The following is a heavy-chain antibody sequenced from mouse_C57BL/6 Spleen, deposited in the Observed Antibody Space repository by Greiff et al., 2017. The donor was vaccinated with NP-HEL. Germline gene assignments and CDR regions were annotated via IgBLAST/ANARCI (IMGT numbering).Heavy chain of an antibody. V-gene: IGHV1-4*01. CDR3: ARSPSSGYDY. Sequence: QVHVKQSGAELARPGASVKMSCKASGYTFTSYTMHWVKQRPGQGLEWIGYINPSSGYTKYNQKFKDKATLTADKSSSTAYMQLSSLTSEDSADYYCARSPSSGYDYWGQGTTLTVSS. CDR2: INPSSGYT. CDR1: GYTFTSYT. J-gene: IGHJ2*01. D-gene: IGHD3-2*02.